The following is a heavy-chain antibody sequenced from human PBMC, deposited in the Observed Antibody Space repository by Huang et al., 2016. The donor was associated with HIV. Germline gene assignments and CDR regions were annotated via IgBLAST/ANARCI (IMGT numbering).Heavy chain of an antibody. CDR3: ATDLGGYSFDY. J-gene: IGHJ4*02. Sequence: QEQLVESGGGVVQPGGSLRLSCATSGFSFSHYGMHWVRQAPGKGVGGVAFIRFDGGNKNYADSAKGRFTISRDKSKKMLFLEMNSLRGDDTAFYYCATDLGGYSFDYWGQGALVPVSS. V-gene: IGHV3-30*02. CDR1: GFSFSHYG. CDR2: IRFDGGNK. D-gene: IGHD2-21*02.